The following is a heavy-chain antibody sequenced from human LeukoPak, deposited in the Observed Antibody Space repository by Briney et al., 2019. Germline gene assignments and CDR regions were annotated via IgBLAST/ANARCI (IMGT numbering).Heavy chain of an antibody. J-gene: IGHJ3*02. D-gene: IGHD4-11*01. CDR1: GGSISSGDYY. CDR2: IYYSGST. CDR3: AGLTTVNAFDI. V-gene: IGHV4-30-4*01. Sequence: SETLSLTCTVSGGSISSGDYYWSWIRQPPGKGREWIGYIYYSGSTYYNPSLKSRVTISVDTSKNQFSLKLSSVTAADTAVYYCAGLTTVNAFDIWGQGTMVTVSS.